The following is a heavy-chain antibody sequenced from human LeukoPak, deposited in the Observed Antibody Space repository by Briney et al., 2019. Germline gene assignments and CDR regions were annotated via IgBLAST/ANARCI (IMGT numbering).Heavy chain of an antibody. J-gene: IGHJ4*02. CDR1: GGSFSSDDYY. D-gene: IGHD6-19*01. CDR2: IYHSGST. CDR3: ARDAGEAGRDYFDY. Sequence: PSETLSLTCTVSGGSFSSDDYYWNWIRQPPGKGLEWIGYIYHSGSTYYNPSLKSRVTISVDRSKNQFSLKLSSVTAADTAVYYCARDAGEAGRDYFDYWGRGTLVTVSS. V-gene: IGHV4-30-4*08.